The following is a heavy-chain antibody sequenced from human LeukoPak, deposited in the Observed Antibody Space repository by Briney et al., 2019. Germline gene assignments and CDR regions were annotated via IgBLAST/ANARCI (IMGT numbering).Heavy chain of an antibody. CDR1: GFTFSDYY. J-gene: IGHJ3*02. CDR2: IHSSSGSI. V-gene: IGHV3-11*04. CDR3: ARDLAWDAFDI. Sequence: PGGSLRLSCAASGFTFSDYYMSWIRQAPGKGLEWVSSIHSSSGSIYYADSLKGRFTISRDNAKNSLYLQMNSLRAEDTAVYYCARDLAWDAFDIWGQGTMVTVSS.